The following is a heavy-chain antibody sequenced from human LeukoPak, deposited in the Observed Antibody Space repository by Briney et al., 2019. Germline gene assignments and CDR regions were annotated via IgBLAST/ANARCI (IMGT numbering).Heavy chain of an antibody. V-gene: IGHV4-39*01. CDR3: AHYYDSSGYYFDP. J-gene: IGHJ5*02. CDR2: IYYSGST. Sequence: PSETLSLTCTVSGGSISSSSYYWGWVRQPPGKGLEWIGSIYYSGSTYYNPSLKSRVTISVDTSKNQFSLKLSSVTAADTAVYYCAHYYDSSGYYFDPWGQGTLVTVSS. D-gene: IGHD3-22*01. CDR1: GGSISSSSYY.